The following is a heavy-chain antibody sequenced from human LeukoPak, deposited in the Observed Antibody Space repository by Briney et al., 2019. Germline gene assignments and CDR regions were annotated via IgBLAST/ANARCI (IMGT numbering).Heavy chain of an antibody. CDR2: TRNKANSYTT. CDR3: TTDGGRKSRPYHFDY. CDR1: GFTFSDHY. V-gene: IGHV3-72*01. D-gene: IGHD3-16*01. Sequence: GGSLRLSCAASGFTFSDHYMDWVRQAPGKGQQWVGRTRNKANSYTTEYAASVKGRFTISRDDSKNSLYLQMNSLKTEDTAVYYCTTDGGRKSRPYHFDYWGQGTLVTVSS. J-gene: IGHJ4*02.